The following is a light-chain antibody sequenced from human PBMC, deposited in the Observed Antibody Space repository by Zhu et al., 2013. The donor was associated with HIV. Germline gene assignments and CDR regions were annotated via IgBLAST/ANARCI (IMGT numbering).Light chain of an antibody. CDR3: QQYDYLPRT. CDR1: QSVSGL. J-gene: IGKJ1*01. Sequence: EIVLTQSPATLSLSPGERATLSCRASQSVSGLLAWYQQKPGQAPRLLIYDVSNRATGIPVRFSGSGSGTDFTLTINRLEREDFAVYYCQQYDYLPRTFGQGTKVEIK. V-gene: IGKV3-11*01. CDR2: DVS.